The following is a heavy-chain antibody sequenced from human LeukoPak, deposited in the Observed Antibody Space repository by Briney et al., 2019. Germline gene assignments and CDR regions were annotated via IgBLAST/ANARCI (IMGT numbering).Heavy chain of an antibody. V-gene: IGHV3-53*05. CDR1: GFTVSSNY. J-gene: IGHJ4*02. CDR3: AKAPGGGGDYAVY. Sequence: RGSLRLSCAASGFTVSSNYMSWVRQAPGKGLEWVSVIYSGGSTYYAGSVKGRFTISRDNSKNTLYLQMNSLRAEDTAVYYCAKAPGGGGDYAVYWGQGTLVTVSS. CDR2: IYSGGST. D-gene: IGHD4-17*01.